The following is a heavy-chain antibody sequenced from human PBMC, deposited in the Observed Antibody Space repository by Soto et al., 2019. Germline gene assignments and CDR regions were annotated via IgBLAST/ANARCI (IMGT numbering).Heavy chain of an antibody. CDR3: ARATDYGGNSYYYYGMDV. J-gene: IGHJ6*02. D-gene: IGHD4-17*01. CDR1: GGTFSSYA. V-gene: IGHV1-69*13. Sequence: ASVKVSCKASGGTFSSYAISWVRQAPGQGLEWMGGIIPIFGTANYAQKFQGRVTITADESTSTAYMELSSLRSEDTAVYYCARATDYGGNSYYYYGMDVWGQGTRSPSP. CDR2: IIPIFGTA.